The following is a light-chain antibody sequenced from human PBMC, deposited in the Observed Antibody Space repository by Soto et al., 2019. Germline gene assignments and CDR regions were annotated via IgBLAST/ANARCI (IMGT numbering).Light chain of an antibody. V-gene: IGLV2-23*02. Sequence: QSVLTRPASVSGSAGQSITISCTGTSSDVGSYNLVSWYQQYSGKAPKLLIYEVNKRPSGVSNRFSGSKSGNTASLTISGLQAEDEADYYCCSYAGIRVFGTGTKVTVL. CDR3: CSYAGIRV. J-gene: IGLJ1*01. CDR1: SSDVGSYNL. CDR2: EVN.